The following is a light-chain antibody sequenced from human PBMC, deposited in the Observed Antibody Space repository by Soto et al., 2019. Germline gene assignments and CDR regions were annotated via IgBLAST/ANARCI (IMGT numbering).Light chain of an antibody. CDR1: SSNIGSNT. CDR3: AAWDDSLNGHV. CDR2: SNN. V-gene: IGLV1-44*01. Sequence: QSVLTQPPSASGTPGQTVTISCSGSSSNIGSNTVNWYQQLPGTAPKLLIYSNNQRPSGVPDRFSGSKSGTSASLAISGLQSEDEADYYCAAWDDSLNGHVFGTGTKLTVL. J-gene: IGLJ1*01.